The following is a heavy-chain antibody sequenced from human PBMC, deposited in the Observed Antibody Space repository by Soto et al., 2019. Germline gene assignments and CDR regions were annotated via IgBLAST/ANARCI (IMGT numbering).Heavy chain of an antibody. D-gene: IGHD3-3*01. CDR1: GYTFTSCG. J-gene: IGHJ3*02. CDR2: ISAYNDST. V-gene: IGHV1-18*01. Sequence: ASVKVSCKASGYTFTSCGFSWVRQAPGQGLEWMGWISAYNDSTNYAQKLQGRVTMTTDTSTSTAYMELRSLRSDDTAVYYCAREIRDYDFWSGYPVGAFDIWGQGTMVTVSS. CDR3: AREIRDYDFWSGYPVGAFDI.